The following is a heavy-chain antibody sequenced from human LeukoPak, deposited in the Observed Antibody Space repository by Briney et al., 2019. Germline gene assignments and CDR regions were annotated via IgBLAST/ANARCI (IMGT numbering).Heavy chain of an antibody. V-gene: IGHV3-21*01. J-gene: IGHJ6*02. D-gene: IGHD5-18*01. CDR3: ARDLSYGTRRFYGMDV. CDR1: GFTFSSYS. CDR2: ISRSSSDI. Sequence: GGSLRLSCTASGFTFSSYSMNWVRQAPGKGLEWVSAISRSSSDIYYADSVKGRFTVSRDNAKNSLYLQMNSLRAEDTAVYYCARDLSYGTRRFYGMDVWGQGTTVTVSS.